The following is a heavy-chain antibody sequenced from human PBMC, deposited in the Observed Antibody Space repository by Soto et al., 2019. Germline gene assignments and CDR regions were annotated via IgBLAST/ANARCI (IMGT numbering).Heavy chain of an antibody. D-gene: IGHD3-3*01. Sequence: ASVKVSCKASGYTFTSDYMHWVRQAPGQGLEWMGWISAYNGNTNYAQKLQGRVTMTTDTSTSTAYMELRSLRSDDTAVYYCARDFLVPQSGYPSPPPLADYWGQGTLVTVSS. CDR3: ARDFLVPQSGYPSPPPLADY. CDR1: GYTFTSDY. CDR2: ISAYNGNT. V-gene: IGHV1-18*04. J-gene: IGHJ4*02.